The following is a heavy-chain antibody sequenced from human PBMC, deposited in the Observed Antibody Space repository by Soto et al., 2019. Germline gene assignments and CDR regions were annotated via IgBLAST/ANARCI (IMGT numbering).Heavy chain of an antibody. D-gene: IGHD1-26*01. J-gene: IGHJ4*02. CDR2: ITTDGGST. CDR1: GFTFSNYW. Sequence: GGSLRLSCAASGFTFSNYWMNWVRQAPGKGLVWVSHITTDGGSTNYADSVKGRFTISRDNAKDTLYLYMSSLRVDDTAVYYCARDRDIVGTSPLAYWGQGTLVTVSS. CDR3: ARDRDIVGTSPLAY. V-gene: IGHV3-74*01.